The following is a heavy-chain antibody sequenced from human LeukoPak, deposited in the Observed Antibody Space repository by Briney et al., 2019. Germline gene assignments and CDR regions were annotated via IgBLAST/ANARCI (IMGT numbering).Heavy chain of an antibody. V-gene: IGHV3-23*01. D-gene: IGHD2-15*01. CDR3: AKTPEVVVAATYGMDV. Sequence: PGGSLRLSCAASGFTFSTYAMSWVRQAPGKGLEWVSAISGSGGSTYYADSVKGRFTISRDNSKNTLYLQMNSLRAEDTAVYYCAKTPEVVVAATYGMDVWGQGTTVTVSS. J-gene: IGHJ6*02. CDR1: GFTFSTYA. CDR2: ISGSGGST.